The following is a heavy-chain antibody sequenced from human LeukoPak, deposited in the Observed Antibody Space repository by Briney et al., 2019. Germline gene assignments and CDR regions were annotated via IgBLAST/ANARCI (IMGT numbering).Heavy chain of an antibody. D-gene: IGHD2-15*01. CDR2: IYTSGST. CDR3: ARGTYCSGGSCYFFDY. Sequence: PSETLSLTCNVSGGSISSGSYYWSWIRQPAGKGLEWIGRIYTSGSTNYNPSLKSRVTISVDTSKNQFSLKLSSVTAADTAVYYCARGTYCSGGSCYFFDYWGQGTLVTVSS. CDR1: GGSISSGSYY. J-gene: IGHJ4*02. V-gene: IGHV4-61*02.